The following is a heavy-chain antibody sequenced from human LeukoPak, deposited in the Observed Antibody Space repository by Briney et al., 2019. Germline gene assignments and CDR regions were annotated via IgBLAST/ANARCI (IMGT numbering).Heavy chain of an antibody. D-gene: IGHD3-3*01. Sequence: GGSLRLSCAASGFTFSSYAMSWVRQAPGKGLEWVSGISGSGGSTYYADSVKGRSTISRDNSKNTLYVQMNNVRAEDTAVYYCAKDRERFLEWLLFDYWGQGTLVTVSS. CDR1: GFTFSSYA. CDR3: AKDRERFLEWLLFDY. J-gene: IGHJ4*02. CDR2: ISGSGGST. V-gene: IGHV3-23*01.